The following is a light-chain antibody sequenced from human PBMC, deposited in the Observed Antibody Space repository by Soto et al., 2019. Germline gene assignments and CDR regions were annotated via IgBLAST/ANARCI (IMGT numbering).Light chain of an antibody. CDR2: GAS. CDR3: QQYDDWPPYT. Sequence: EIMMTQSPATLSVSPGERATLSCRASQSISNNLAWYQQKPGQSPRPLIYGASTRSSGVPARFSGSGSGTEFALAISSLQSEDFEVYYCQQYDDWPPYTFGQGTRLESK. CDR1: QSISNN. V-gene: IGKV3-15*01. J-gene: IGKJ2*01.